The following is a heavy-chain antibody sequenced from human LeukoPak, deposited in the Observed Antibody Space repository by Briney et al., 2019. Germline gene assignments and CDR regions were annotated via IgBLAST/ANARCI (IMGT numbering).Heavy chain of an antibody. CDR2: IYYSGST. J-gene: IGHJ4*02. Sequence: PSETLSLTCTVSGGSISSSSYYWGWIRQPPGKGLEWIGSIYYSGSTYYNPSLKSRVTISVDTSKNQFSLKLSSATAADTAVYYCARQSNVDYWGQGTLVTVSS. CDR1: GGSISSSSYY. V-gene: IGHV4-39*01. CDR3: ARQSNVDY.